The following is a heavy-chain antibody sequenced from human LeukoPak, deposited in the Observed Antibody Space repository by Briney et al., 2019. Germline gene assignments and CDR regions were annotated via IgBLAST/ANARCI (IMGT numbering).Heavy chain of an antibody. D-gene: IGHD3-3*01. J-gene: IGHJ3*02. Sequence: SETLFLTCTVSGGSISSYYWSWIRQPPGKGLEWIGYIYYSGSTNYNPSLKSRVTISVDTSKNQFSLKLSSVTAADTAVYYCARKLAYYDFWSGYSYDAFDIWGQGTMVTVSS. CDR1: GGSISSYY. V-gene: IGHV4-59*01. CDR3: ARKLAYYDFWSGYSYDAFDI. CDR2: IYYSGST.